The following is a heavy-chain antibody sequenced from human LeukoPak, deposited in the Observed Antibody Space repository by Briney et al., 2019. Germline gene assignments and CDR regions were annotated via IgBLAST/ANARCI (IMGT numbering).Heavy chain of an antibody. D-gene: IGHD2-2*01. CDR3: VKDRPCETCMPMDA. V-gene: IGHV3-23*01. Sequence: GGSLRLSCAASGFRFTDYSMSWVRQAPGKGLEWVAGLGRSGEYKYYADSVKGRFTISRDNSKDTVSLQMNSLGAEDSAIYFCVKDRPCETCMPMDAWGQGTTVTVSS. J-gene: IGHJ6*02. CDR2: LGRSGEYK. CDR1: GFRFTDYS.